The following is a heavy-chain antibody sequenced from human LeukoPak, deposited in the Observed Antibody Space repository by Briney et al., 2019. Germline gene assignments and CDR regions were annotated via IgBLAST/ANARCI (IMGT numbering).Heavy chain of an antibody. V-gene: IGHV4-59*01. CDR2: IYYSGST. D-gene: IGHD3-10*01. CDR3: ARAVYPSGSYYGPGHDY. Sequence: SETLSLTCAVYGGSFSGYYWSWIRQPPGKGLEWIGYIYYSGSTNYNPSLKSRVTISVDTSKNQFSLKLSSVTAADTAVYYCARAVYPSGSYYGPGHDYWGQGTLVTVSS. J-gene: IGHJ4*02. CDR1: GGSFSGYY.